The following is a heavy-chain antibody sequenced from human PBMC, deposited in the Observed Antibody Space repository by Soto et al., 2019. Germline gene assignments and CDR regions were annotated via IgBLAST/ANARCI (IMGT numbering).Heavy chain of an antibody. CDR2: IYSSGST. J-gene: IGHJ4*02. CDR1: GDSSSSTSYY. CDR3: AGSTITTNPYFAY. V-gene: IGHV4-39*01. Sequence: QLQLQESGPGLVKPSETLSLTCTVSGDSSSSTSYYWGWIRQPPGKGLEWIGSIYSSGSTYYNPSLNSRVTISVETSKNQFFLKVTSVTAADAAVYSCAGSTITTNPYFAYWGRGTLVTVSS. D-gene: IGHD4-4*01.